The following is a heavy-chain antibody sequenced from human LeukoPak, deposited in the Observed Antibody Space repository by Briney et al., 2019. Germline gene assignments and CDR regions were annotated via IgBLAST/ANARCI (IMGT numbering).Heavy chain of an antibody. Sequence: GGSLRLSCAASGFTFSSYGMHWVRQAPGKGLEWVAFIRYDGSNKYYADSVKGRFTISRDDAKNTLYLQMNSLRAEDTAVYYCASSSRGSNWFDPWGQGTLVTVSS. D-gene: IGHD3-10*01. CDR2: IRYDGSNK. CDR3: ASSSRGSNWFDP. V-gene: IGHV3-30*02. CDR1: GFTFSSYG. J-gene: IGHJ5*02.